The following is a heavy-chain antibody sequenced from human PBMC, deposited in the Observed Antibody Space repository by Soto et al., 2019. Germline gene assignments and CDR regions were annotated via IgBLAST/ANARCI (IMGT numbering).Heavy chain of an antibody. D-gene: IGHD1-26*01. CDR2: IYYSGST. V-gene: IGHV4-59*01. Sequence: PSETLSLTCTVSDGSISSYYWSWIRQPPGKGLEWIGYIYYSGSTNYNPSLKSRVAISIDTSKNQFSLKLSSVTAADTAVYYCARVAGATRLFDYWGQGTLVTVSS. J-gene: IGHJ4*02. CDR1: DGSISSYY. CDR3: ARVAGATRLFDY.